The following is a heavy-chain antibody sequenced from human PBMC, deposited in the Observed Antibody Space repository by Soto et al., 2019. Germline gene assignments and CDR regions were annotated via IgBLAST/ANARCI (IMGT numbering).Heavy chain of an antibody. Sequence: SETLSLTCAVYGGSFSGYYWSWIRQPPGKGLEWIGEINHSGSTNYNPSLKSRVTISVDTSKNQFSLKLSSVTAADTAVYYCARERDVLRFLEWRRRSYYYMDVWGKGTTVTVSS. V-gene: IGHV4-34*01. CDR1: GGSFSGYY. D-gene: IGHD3-3*01. CDR2: INHSGST. CDR3: ARERDVLRFLEWRRRSYYYMDV. J-gene: IGHJ6*03.